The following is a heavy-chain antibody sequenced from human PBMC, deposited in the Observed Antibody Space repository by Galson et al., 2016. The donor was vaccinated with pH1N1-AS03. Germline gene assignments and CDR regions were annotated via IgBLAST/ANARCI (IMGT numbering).Heavy chain of an antibody. D-gene: IGHD6-25*01. CDR1: GDSIGTYY. V-gene: IGHV4-59*01. J-gene: IGHJ5*02. CDR3: ARGAAGPLDP. Sequence: TLSLTCRVSGDSIGTYYWTWIRQPPGKGLDWIGYISNRGSTNYNPTLKSRVTISVDTSKNHLSLKLTSVTAADTAVYYCARGAAGPLDPWGQGTLVTVSS. CDR2: ISNRGST.